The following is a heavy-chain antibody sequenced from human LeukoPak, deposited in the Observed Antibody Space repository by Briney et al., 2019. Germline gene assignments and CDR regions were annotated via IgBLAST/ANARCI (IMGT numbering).Heavy chain of an antibody. CDR2: ISYDGSNK. CDR1: GFTFSSYA. D-gene: IGHD6-19*01. J-gene: IGHJ4*02. Sequence: PGGPLRLSCAASGFTFSSYAMRWVRQAPGKGLEWVAVISYDGSNKYYADSVKGRFTISRDNSKNTLYLQMNSLRAEDTAVYYCARDRGWGIFDYWGQGTLVTVSS. CDR3: ARDRGWGIFDY. V-gene: IGHV3-30-3*01.